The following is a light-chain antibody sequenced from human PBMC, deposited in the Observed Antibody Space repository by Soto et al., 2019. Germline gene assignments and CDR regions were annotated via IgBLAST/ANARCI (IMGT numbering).Light chain of an antibody. V-gene: IGKV3-15*01. CDR3: QQDSSWPLT. J-gene: IGKJ4*01. CDR2: GAS. CDR1: QDIRSS. Sequence: SPATLSVSPGERVTLSCRAGQDIRSSLAWYQQKPGQAPRLLIYGASIRATGVPATFSGSGSGTEFTLSISSLQSEHLGVYYCQQDSSWPLTFGGGTKVYIK.